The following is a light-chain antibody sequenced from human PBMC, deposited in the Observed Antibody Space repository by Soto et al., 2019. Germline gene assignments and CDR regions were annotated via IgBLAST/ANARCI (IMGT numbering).Light chain of an antibody. CDR2: VERSGSY. CDR3: ETWDSNTFVV. CDR1: SGYSTYI. V-gene: IGLV4-60*03. J-gene: IGLJ2*01. Sequence: QPVLTQSSSASASLGSSVKLTCTLSSGYSTYIIAWHQQQPGKAPRYLMKVERSGSYNKGSGVPDRFSGSSSGADRYLTISNLQSEDEADYYCETWDSNTFVVFGGWTKLTVL.